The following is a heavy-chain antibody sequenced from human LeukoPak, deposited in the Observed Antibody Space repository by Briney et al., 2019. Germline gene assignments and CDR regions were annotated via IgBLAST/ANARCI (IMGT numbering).Heavy chain of an antibody. Sequence: GESLNISCNGSGYVVTSYLTGGARQMPGKGLEWMGIIYPGDSDTRYSPSFQGQVTISADKSISTAYLQWSSLKASETGMYYCTMQYSGYYEGFTDYWGQGTLVTVSS. CDR1: GYVVTSYL. V-gene: IGHV5-51*01. CDR2: IYPGDSDT. D-gene: IGHD3-22*01. CDR3: TMQYSGYYEGFTDY. J-gene: IGHJ4*02.